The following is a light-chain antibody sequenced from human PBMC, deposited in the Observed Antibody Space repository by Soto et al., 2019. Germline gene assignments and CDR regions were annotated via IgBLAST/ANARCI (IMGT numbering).Light chain of an antibody. Sequence: DIVLTQSPGTLSLSPGERATLSCRASQNVKNNYLAWYQQKPGQAPRLLIRGASSRAAGLPHRFSGSGSGTAFTLTISRLEPEDFAVYYCQQYGSSPGTFGQGTKLEIK. CDR1: QNVKNNY. CDR2: GAS. J-gene: IGKJ2*01. V-gene: IGKV3-20*01. CDR3: QQYGSSPGT.